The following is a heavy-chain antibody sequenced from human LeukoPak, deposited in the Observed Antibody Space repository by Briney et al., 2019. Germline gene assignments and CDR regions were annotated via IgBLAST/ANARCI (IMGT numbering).Heavy chain of an antibody. J-gene: IGHJ4*02. CDR2: IKQDGSEK. D-gene: IGHD6-13*01. V-gene: IGHV3-7*05. Sequence: GGSLRLSCAASGFTFSSYWMSWVRQAPGKGLEWVANIKQDGSEKYYVDSVKGRFTISRDNAKNSLYLQMNSLRAEDTAVYYRARERIAAAGSLFDYWGQGTLVTVSS. CDR3: ARERIAAAGSLFDY. CDR1: GFTFSSYW.